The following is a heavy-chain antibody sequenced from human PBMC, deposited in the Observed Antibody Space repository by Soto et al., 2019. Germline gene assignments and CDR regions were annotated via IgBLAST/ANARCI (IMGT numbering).Heavy chain of an antibody. J-gene: IGHJ5*02. CDR1: GFTFSSHD. CDR3: ARGGIRGVSWNWFDT. Sequence: EVQLVESGGGLVQPGGSLRLSCAASGFTFSSHDMHWVRQVTGKGLEWVSGIDSAGDAKYPASVKGRFTISRENAKNSLNLQMNSLRAVYTAVYYCARGGIRGVSWNWFDTLGQGTLVTVSS. D-gene: IGHD3-10*01. CDR2: IDSAGDA. V-gene: IGHV3-13*01.